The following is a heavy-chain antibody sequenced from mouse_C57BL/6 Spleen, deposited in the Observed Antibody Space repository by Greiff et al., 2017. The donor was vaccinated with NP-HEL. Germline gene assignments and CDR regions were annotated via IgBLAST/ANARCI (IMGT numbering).Heavy chain of an antibody. D-gene: IGHD2-4*01. V-gene: IGHV1-53*01. CDR3: ARDGLRYYYAMDY. Sequence: VQLQQPGTELVKPGASVKLSCKASGYTFTSYWMHWVKQRPGQGLEWIGNINPSNGGTNYNEKFKSKATLTVDKSSSTAYMQLSSLTSEDSAVYYCARDGLRYYYAMDYWGQGTSVTVSS. J-gene: IGHJ4*01. CDR1: GYTFTSYW. CDR2: INPSNGGT.